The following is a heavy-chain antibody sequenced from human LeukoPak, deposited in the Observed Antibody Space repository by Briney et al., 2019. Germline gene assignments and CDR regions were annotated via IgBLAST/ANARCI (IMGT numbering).Heavy chain of an antibody. Sequence: SETLSLTCTVSGGSLTSYYWSWVRQPPGKSLELIGYIYYTGSTNYNPSLRSRVTISVHPPKNQFSLKLSSVTAADTAVYYCARMSFYGSGTYSPLDYWGQGTLVAVSS. CDR2: IYYTGST. V-gene: IGHV4-59*01. CDR3: ARMSFYGSGTYSPLDY. J-gene: IGHJ4*02. CDR1: GGSLTSYY. D-gene: IGHD3-10*01.